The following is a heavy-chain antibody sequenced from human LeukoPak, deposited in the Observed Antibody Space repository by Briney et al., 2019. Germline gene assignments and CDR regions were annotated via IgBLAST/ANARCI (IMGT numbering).Heavy chain of an antibody. J-gene: IGHJ6*02. CDR3: ARDRHDFWSGHYYGMDV. CDR2: IYYSGST. Sequence: SETLSLTCTVSGGSISSGDYYWSWIRQPPGKGLEWIGHIYYSGSTNFNPSLKSRVTISVDTSKNQFSLKLSSVTAADTAMYYCARDRHDFWSGHYYGMDVWGQGTTVTVSS. V-gene: IGHV4-30-4*01. D-gene: IGHD3-3*01. CDR1: GGSISSGDYY.